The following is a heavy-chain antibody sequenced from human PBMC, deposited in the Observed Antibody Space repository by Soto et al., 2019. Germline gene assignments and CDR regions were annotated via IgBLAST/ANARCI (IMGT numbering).Heavy chain of an antibody. V-gene: IGHV3-21*01. CDR3: ARDQEALYDFWSGYYLNWFDP. CDR1: GFTFSSYS. J-gene: IGHJ5*02. Sequence: GGSLRLSCAASGFTFSSYSMNWVRQAPGKGLEWVSSISSSSSYIYYADAVKGRFTISRDNAKNSLYLQMNSLRAEDTAVYYCARDQEALYDFWSGYYLNWFDPWGQGTLVTVSS. CDR2: ISSSSSYI. D-gene: IGHD3-3*01.